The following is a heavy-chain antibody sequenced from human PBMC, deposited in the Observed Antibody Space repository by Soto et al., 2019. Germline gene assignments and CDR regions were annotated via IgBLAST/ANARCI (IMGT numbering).Heavy chain of an antibody. Sequence: ASVKVSCKASGYSFTSYGIIWVRQAPGQGREWMGWISAYNGNTNYAQKLQGRVTMTTDTSTSTAYMELRSLRSDDTAVYYCGTVMVRAYYYGMDVWGQGTTVTVS. CDR1: GYSFTSYG. CDR3: GTVMVRAYYYGMDV. J-gene: IGHJ6*02. CDR2: ISAYNGNT. V-gene: IGHV1-18*01. D-gene: IGHD3-10*01.